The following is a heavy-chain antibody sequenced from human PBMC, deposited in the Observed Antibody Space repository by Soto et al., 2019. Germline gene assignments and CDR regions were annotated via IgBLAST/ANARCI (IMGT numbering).Heavy chain of an antibody. J-gene: IGHJ4*02. CDR3: ARQPRILTGHSGNFDY. Sequence: SETLSLTCTVSGGSISSDSYYWGWIRQPPGKGLEWIGSIYYSGSTYYNPSLKSRVTISVDTSKNQFSLKLSSVTAADTAVYYCARQPRILTGHSGNFDYWGQGTLVTVSS. V-gene: IGHV4-39*01. D-gene: IGHD3-9*01. CDR1: GGSISSDSYY. CDR2: IYYSGST.